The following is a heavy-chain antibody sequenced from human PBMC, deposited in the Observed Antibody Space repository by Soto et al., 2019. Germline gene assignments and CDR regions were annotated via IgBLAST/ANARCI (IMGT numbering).Heavy chain of an antibody. J-gene: IGHJ6*03. Sequence: ASVKVSCKASGYTFTSYGISWVRQAPGQGLEWMGWISAYNGNTNYAQKLQGRVTMTTDTSTSTAYMELRSLRSDDTAVYYCARDSVIVDATDYYYMDVWGKGTTVTVSS. CDR1: GYTFTSYG. CDR3: ARDSVIVDATDYYYMDV. CDR2: ISAYNGNT. D-gene: IGHD2-15*01. V-gene: IGHV1-18*01.